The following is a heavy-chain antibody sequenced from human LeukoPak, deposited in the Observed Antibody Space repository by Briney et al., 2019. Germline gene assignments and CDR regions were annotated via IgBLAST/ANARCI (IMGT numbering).Heavy chain of an antibody. CDR3: ARDRGNWNDAGEADY. CDR1: GFTFSSYS. CDR2: ITSSSRYI. D-gene: IGHD1-1*01. J-gene: IGHJ4*02. Sequence: GGSLRLSCAASGFTFSSYSMNWVRQAPGKGLEWVSSITSSSRYIYYADSVKGRFTISRDNAKNSLYLQMNSLRAEDTAVYYCARDRGNWNDAGEADYWGQGTLVTVSS. V-gene: IGHV3-21*01.